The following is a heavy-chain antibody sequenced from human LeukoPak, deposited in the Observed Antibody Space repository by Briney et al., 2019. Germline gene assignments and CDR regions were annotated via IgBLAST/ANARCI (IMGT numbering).Heavy chain of an antibody. CDR2: IYYSGST. CDR3: ASRYYYSSGYYYVAAFDI. V-gene: IGHV4-39*07. CDR1: GGSISSSSYY. Sequence: PSETLSLTCTVSGGSISSSSYYWGWIRQPPGKGLEWIGSIYYSGSTYYNPSLRSRVTISVDTSKNQFSLKLSSVTAADTAVYYCASRYYYSSGYYYVAAFDIWGQGTMVTVSS. J-gene: IGHJ3*02. D-gene: IGHD3-22*01.